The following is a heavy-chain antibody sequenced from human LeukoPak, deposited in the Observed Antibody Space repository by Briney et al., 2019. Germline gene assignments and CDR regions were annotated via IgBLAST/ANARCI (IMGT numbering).Heavy chain of an antibody. D-gene: IGHD3-10*01. J-gene: IGHJ3*02. Sequence: SETLSLTCTVSGGSISSGSYYWSWIRQPAGKGLEWIGRIYTSGSTNYNPSLKSRVTISVDTSKNQFSLKLSSVTAADTAVYYCARGAPMVRGVIGDAFDIWGQGTMVTVSS. CDR2: IYTSGST. V-gene: IGHV4-61*02. CDR3: ARGAPMVRGVIGDAFDI. CDR1: GGSISSGSYY.